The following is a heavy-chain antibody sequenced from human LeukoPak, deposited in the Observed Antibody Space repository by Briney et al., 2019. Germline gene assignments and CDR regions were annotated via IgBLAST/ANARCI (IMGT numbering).Heavy chain of an antibody. CDR3: ARDGSRGYSYGYSDY. CDR2: IKQDGSEK. D-gene: IGHD5-18*01. J-gene: IGHJ4*02. CDR1: GFTFSSYW. V-gene: IGHV3-7*01. Sequence: QPGGSLRLSCAASGFTFSSYWMNWVRQAPGKGPEWVANIKQDGSEKYYVDSVEGRFTIYGDNAKNSLYLQMNSLRAEDTAVYYCARDGSRGYSYGYSDYWGQGTLVTVSS.